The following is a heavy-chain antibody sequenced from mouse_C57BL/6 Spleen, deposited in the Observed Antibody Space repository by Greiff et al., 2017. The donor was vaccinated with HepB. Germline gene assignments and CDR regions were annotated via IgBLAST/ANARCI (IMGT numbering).Heavy chain of an antibody. CDR1: GYTFTSYW. CDR3: ARGETTMSTRNAMDY. V-gene: IGHV1-64*01. Sequence: VQLQQPGAELVKPGASVKLSCKASGYTFTSYWMHWVKQRPGQGLEWIGMIHPNSGSTNYNEKFKNKATLTVDKSSSTAYMQLSSLTSEDSAVYYCARGETTMSTRNAMDYWGQGTSVTVSS. D-gene: IGHD2-4*01. J-gene: IGHJ4*01. CDR2: IHPNSGST.